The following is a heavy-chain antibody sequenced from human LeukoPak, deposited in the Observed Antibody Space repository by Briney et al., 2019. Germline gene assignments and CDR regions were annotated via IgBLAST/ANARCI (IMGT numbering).Heavy chain of an antibody. Sequence: GGSLRLSCAASGFTFSIYAMSWVRQAPGKGLEWVSAISGSGDSTYYADSVKGRFTISRDNSKNTLYLQMSSLRAEDTAVYHCAKSPPDNYHYYYGMDVWGQGTTVTVSS. CDR2: ISGSGDST. CDR1: GFTFSIYA. CDR3: AKSPPDNYHYYYGMDV. V-gene: IGHV3-23*01. J-gene: IGHJ6*02. D-gene: IGHD5-24*01.